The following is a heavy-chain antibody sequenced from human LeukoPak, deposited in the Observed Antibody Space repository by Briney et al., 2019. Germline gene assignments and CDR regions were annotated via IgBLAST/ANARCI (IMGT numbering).Heavy chain of an antibody. J-gene: IGHJ4*02. Sequence: GGSLRLSCAASGFAFSSYAMSWVRQAPGKGLEWVSAVSGSAASTYYADSVKGRFTISRGNSRNTLYLQMNSLRAEDTAVYYCAKDESSYGSGSYPYYFDYWGQGTPVTVSS. CDR1: GFAFSSYA. CDR2: VSGSAAST. CDR3: AKDESSYGSGSYPYYFDY. V-gene: IGHV3-23*01. D-gene: IGHD3-10*01.